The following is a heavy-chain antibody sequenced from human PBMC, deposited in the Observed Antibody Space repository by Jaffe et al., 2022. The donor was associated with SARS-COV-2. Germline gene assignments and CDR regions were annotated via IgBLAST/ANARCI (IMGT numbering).Heavy chain of an antibody. V-gene: IGHV3-49*03. CDR1: GFTFGDYA. Sequence: EVQLVESGGGLVQPGRSLRLSCTASGFTFGDYAMSWFRQAPGKGLEWVGFIRSKAYGGTTEYAASVKGRFTISRDDSKSIAYLQMNSLKTEDTAVYYCTRDFVVVPAAIRSYYYYMDVWGKGTTVTVSS. CDR2: IRSKAYGGTT. J-gene: IGHJ6*03. D-gene: IGHD2-2*02. CDR3: TRDFVVVPAAIRSYYYYMDV.